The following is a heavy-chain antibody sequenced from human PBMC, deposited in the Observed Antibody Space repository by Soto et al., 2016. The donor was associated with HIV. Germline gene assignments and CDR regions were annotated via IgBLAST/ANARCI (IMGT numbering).Heavy chain of an antibody. CDR3: ARDLIAAAGGADY. D-gene: IGHD6-13*01. CDR2: IWYDGSNK. Sequence: VQLVESGGGVVQPGRSLRLSCAASGFTFSSYGMHWVRQAPGKGLEWVAVIWYDGSNKYYADSVKGRFTISRDNSKNTLYLQMNSLRAEDTAVYYCARDLIAAAGGADYWGQGTLVTVSS. CDR1: GFTFSSYG. V-gene: IGHV3-33*01. J-gene: IGHJ4*02.